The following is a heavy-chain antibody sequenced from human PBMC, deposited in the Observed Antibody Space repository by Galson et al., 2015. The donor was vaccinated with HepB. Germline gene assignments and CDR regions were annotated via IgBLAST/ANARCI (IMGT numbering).Heavy chain of an antibody. J-gene: IGHJ4*02. CDR3: ARGASGYCSGGSCYLYFDY. Sequence: CAISGDSVSSNSAAWNWIRQSPSRGLEWLGRTYYRSKWYNDYAVSVKSRITINPDTSKNQFSLQLNSVTPEDTAVYYCARGASGYCSGGSCYLYFDYWGQGTLVTVSS. D-gene: IGHD2-15*01. CDR1: GDSVSSNSAA. V-gene: IGHV6-1*01. CDR2: TYYRSKWYN.